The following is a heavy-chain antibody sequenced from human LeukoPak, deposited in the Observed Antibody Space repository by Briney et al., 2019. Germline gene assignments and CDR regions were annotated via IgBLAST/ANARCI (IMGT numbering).Heavy chain of an antibody. CDR2: INHSGST. V-gene: IGHV4-34*01. CDR1: GGSFSGYY. J-gene: IGHJ4*02. Sequence: PSETLSLTCAVYGGSFSGYYWSWIRQPPGKGLEWIGEINHSGSTNYNPSLESRVTISVDTSKNQFSLKLSSVTAADTAVYYCAKRKTCYDYVWGSYRYMDPFDYWGQGTPVTVSS. D-gene: IGHD3-16*02. CDR3: AKRKTCYDYVWGSYRYMDPFDY.